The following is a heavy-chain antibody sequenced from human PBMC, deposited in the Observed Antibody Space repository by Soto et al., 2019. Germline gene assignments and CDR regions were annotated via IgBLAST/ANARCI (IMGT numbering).Heavy chain of an antibody. V-gene: IGHV3-74*01. CDR3: VRKSLVVAAATREDY. D-gene: IGHD2-15*01. CDR2: INSDGSST. J-gene: IGHJ4*02. CDR1: GFTFSSYW. Sequence: EVQLVESGGGLVQPGGSLRLSCAASGFTFSSYWMHWVRQAPGKGQVWVSRINSDGSSTSYADSVKGRFTISRDNAKNTLYLQMNSLRAEDTAVYYCVRKSLVVAAATREDYWGQGTLVTVSS.